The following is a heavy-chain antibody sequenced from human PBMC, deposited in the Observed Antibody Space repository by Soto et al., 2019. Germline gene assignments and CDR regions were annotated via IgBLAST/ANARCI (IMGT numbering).Heavy chain of an antibody. CDR1: GFTFSGSA. V-gene: IGHV3-73*01. D-gene: IGHD3-22*01. J-gene: IGHJ4*02. CDR3: TSRTIYDSSGYYQEFDY. Sequence: HPGGSLRLSCAASGFTFSGSAMHWVRQASGKGLEWVGRIRSKANSYATAYAASVKGRFTISRDDSKNTAYLQMNSLKTEDTAVYYCTSRTIYDSSGYYQEFDYWGQGTLVTVSS. CDR2: IRSKANSYAT.